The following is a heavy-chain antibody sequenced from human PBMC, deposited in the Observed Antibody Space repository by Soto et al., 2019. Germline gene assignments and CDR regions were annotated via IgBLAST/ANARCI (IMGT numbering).Heavy chain of an antibody. CDR1: GGSISETYW. CDR2: TSYRGTA. CDR3: ARHVGVPGTRGFDC. V-gene: IGHV4-4*02. Sequence: QVQLQESGPGLVEPSETLSLTCAVSGGSISETYWWSWVRQPPGKGLQWIGETSYRGTAPSNPSLRSRVTISIDTSRNQISLTLISVTPADSASYYCARHVGVPGTRGFDCWGQGTRVTVSS. J-gene: IGHJ4*02. D-gene: IGHD1-1*01.